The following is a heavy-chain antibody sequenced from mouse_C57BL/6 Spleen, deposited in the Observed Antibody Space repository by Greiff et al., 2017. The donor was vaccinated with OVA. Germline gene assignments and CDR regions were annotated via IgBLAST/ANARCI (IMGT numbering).Heavy chain of an antibody. J-gene: IGHJ1*03. CDR2: IYPGGGYT. CDR1: GYTFTNYW. Sequence: QVQLQQSGAELVRPGTSVKMSCKASGYTFTNYWIGWAKQRPGHGLEWIGDIYPGGGYTNYSEKFKGKATLTADKSSSTAYMQFSSLTSEDSAIYYCARGIRWEGGYFDVWGTGTTVTVSS. D-gene: IGHD1-1*01. CDR3: ARGIRWEGGYFDV. V-gene: IGHV1-63*01.